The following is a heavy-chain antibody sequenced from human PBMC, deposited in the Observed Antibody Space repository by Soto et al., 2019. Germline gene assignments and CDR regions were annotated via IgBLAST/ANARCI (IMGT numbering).Heavy chain of an antibody. Sequence: SETLSLTCAVFCPSVSGFNSSWIRAPPGMGLEWIGEINHSGSTNYNPSLKSRVTISVDTSKNQFSLKLSSVTAADTAVYYCARAAPRYCSGGSCYSGRDXWGQGTLVTVS. V-gene: IGHV4-34*01. D-gene: IGHD2-15*01. CDR2: INHSGST. J-gene: IGHJ4*02. CDR1: CPSVSGFN. CDR3: ARAAPRYCSGGSCYSGRDX.